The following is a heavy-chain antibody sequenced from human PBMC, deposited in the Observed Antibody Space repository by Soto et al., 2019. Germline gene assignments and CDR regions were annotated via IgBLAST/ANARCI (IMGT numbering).Heavy chain of an antibody. D-gene: IGHD3-10*01. J-gene: IGHJ6*03. CDR3: TTDSPPGSGSGTHRIAYYYYMDV. V-gene: IGHV3-15*01. Sequence: GGSLRLSCAASGFTFSNAWMSWVRQAPGKGLEWVGRIKSKTDGGTTDYAAPVKGRFTISRDDSKNTLYLQMNSLKTEDTAVYYCTTDSPPGSGSGTHRIAYYYYMDVWGKGTTVTVSS. CDR1: GFTFSNAW. CDR2: IKSKTDGGTT.